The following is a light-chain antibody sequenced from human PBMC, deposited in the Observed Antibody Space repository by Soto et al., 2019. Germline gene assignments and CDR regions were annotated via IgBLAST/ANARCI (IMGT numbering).Light chain of an antibody. CDR2: KAS. CDR1: QTISSW. V-gene: IGKV1-5*03. Sequence: IQMTQSPATLSGSVGGRVTITCRPSQTISSWLARYQQKPGKAPKLLIYKASTLKSGVPSRFSGSGSGTEFTLTISGLQPDDFATYYCQPYNSYSEAFGQGTTVDI. CDR3: QPYNSYSEA. J-gene: IGKJ1*01.